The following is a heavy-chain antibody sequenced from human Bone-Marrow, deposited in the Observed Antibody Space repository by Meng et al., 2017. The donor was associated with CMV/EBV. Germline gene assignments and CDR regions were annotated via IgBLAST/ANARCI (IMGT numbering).Heavy chain of an antibody. Sequence: VRSNYVSWVRQAPGKGLELVSVLWSGGSTKYADSVKGRFTISRDNTKNTLYLQMNNLRPEDTAVYYCARDPLPLSSVVVTSGLGEGAWGQGTLVTVSS. J-gene: IGHJ5*02. CDR2: LWSGGST. CDR1: VRSNY. CDR3: ARDPLPLSSVVVTSGLGEGA. D-gene: IGHD2-21*02. V-gene: IGHV3-66*01.